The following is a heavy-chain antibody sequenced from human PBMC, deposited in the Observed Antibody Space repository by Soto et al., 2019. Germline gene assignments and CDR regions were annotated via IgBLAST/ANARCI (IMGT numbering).Heavy chain of an antibody. CDR2: ISWNSGSI. Sequence: EVQLVESGGGLVQPGRALRLACVASGFTFDAYGMHWVRQVPGKGLEWVSGISWNSGSIDYADSVKGRFTIFRDNAKNSLYLQMNSLRTEDTALYYCAKDGAVGQQVNIVDYWGQGTLVTVSS. V-gene: IGHV3-9*01. D-gene: IGHD6-13*01. J-gene: IGHJ4*02. CDR1: GFTFDAYG. CDR3: AKDGAVGQQVNIVDY.